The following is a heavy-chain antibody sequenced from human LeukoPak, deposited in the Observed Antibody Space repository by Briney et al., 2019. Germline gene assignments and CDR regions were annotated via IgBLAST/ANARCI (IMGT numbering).Heavy chain of an antibody. V-gene: IGHV4-39*01. CDR2: VYYSGST. CDR1: GGSISSGADY. CDR3: ARRRMVGGLRAFDF. Sequence: SETLSLTCTVSGGSISSGADYWAWIRQPPGTGLEWIGTVYYSGSTYYNPSLESRVTIVVATSKNQVSLSLSSVTATDTAVYYCARRRMVGGLRAFDFWGQGILVNV. D-gene: IGHD3-10*01. J-gene: IGHJ4*02.